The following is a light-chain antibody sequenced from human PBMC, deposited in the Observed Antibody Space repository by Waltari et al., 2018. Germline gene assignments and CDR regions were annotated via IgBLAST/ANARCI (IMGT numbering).Light chain of an antibody. CDR1: SSDVGGYNY. Sequence: QSVLTQPASVSGSPGQSITISSTGTSSDVGGYNYVSWYQQHPGKAPKLMIYDVSKRPSGGSNRFSGSKSGNTASLTISGLQAEDEADYSCSSYTSSSTVVFGGGTKLTVL. CDR2: DVS. V-gene: IGLV2-14*01. CDR3: SSYTSSSTVV. J-gene: IGLJ3*02.